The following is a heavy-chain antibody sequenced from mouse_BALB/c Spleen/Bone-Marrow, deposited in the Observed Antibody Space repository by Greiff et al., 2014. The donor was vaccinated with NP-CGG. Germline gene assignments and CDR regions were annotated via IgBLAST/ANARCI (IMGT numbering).Heavy chain of an antibody. J-gene: IGHJ2*01. CDR2: SRNKVNDYTT. Sequence: EVKLVESGGGLVQPGGSLRLSCATSGFTFSDFYVEWVRQPPGKRLEWIAASRNKVNDYTTEYSASVKGRFIVSRDTSQSILYLQMNALRAEDTAIYYCARAVYGNFDYWGQGTTLTVSS. D-gene: IGHD2-1*01. CDR1: GFTFSDFY. V-gene: IGHV7-1*02. CDR3: ARAVYGNFDY.